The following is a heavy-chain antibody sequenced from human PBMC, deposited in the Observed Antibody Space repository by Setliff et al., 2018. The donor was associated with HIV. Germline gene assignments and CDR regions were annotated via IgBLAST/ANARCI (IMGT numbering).Heavy chain of an antibody. J-gene: IGHJ4*01. CDR2: INVGKGDT. CDR1: GYTFTTYS. D-gene: IGHD3-10*01. CDR3: ARGALLAVFDFDY. Sequence: ASVKVSCKASGYTFTTYSMHWVRQDPGQSLEWMGWINVGKGDTKYSQDLQGRITITRDTSANTAYMELSSLRSDDTAVYFCARGALLAVFDFDYWGHGTLVTVS. V-gene: IGHV1-3*01.